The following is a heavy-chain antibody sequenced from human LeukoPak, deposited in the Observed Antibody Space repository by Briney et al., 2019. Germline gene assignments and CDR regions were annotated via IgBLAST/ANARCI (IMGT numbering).Heavy chain of an antibody. D-gene: IGHD2-2*02. CDR3: ARCSRSSADCYSEFDI. Sequence: PGGSLRLSCAASGFTFSSYSMNWVRQAPGKGLEWVSSISSSSSYIYYADSVKGRFTISRDNAKNSLYLQMNSLRAEDTALYYCARCSRSSADCYSEFDIWGQGTMVTVSS. V-gene: IGHV3-21*04. CDR2: ISSSSSYI. J-gene: IGHJ3*02. CDR1: GFTFSSYS.